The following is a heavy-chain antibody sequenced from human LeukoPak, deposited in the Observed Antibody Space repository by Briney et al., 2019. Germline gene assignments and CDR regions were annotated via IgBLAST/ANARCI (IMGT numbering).Heavy chain of an antibody. Sequence: PSETLSLTCTVSGGSVSSGSYYWSWIRQPPGKGLEWIGYIYYSRSTNYNPSLKSRVTISVDTSKNQFSLKLSSVTAADTAVYYCARESIAVAAPFDYWGQGTLVTVSS. V-gene: IGHV4-61*01. J-gene: IGHJ4*02. D-gene: IGHD6-19*01. CDR2: IYYSRST. CDR1: GGSVSSGSYY. CDR3: ARESIAVAAPFDY.